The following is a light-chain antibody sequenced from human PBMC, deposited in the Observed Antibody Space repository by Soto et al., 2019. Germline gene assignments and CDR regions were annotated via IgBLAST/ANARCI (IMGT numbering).Light chain of an antibody. CDR1: QSVNNF. V-gene: IGKV3-11*01. CDR3: QQRSNWQIT. Sequence: EVVLTQSPATLSLSPGDRATLSCRASQSVNNFLAWYQQKPGQAPRLLIYDASNRVTGIPARFRGSGSGTDFTLTISSLEPDDFAVYYCQQRSNWQITFGQGTRLEIK. CDR2: DAS. J-gene: IGKJ5*01.